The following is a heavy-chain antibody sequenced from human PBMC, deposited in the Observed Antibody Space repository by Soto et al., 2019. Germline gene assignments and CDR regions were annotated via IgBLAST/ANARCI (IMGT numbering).Heavy chain of an antibody. CDR1: GFTFSSYA. Sequence: EVQLLESGGGLVQPGGSLRLSCAASGFTFSSYAMSWVRQAPGKGLEWVGRIKSKTDGGTTDYAAPVKGRFTISRDDSKNTLYLQMNSLKTEDTAVYYCTTDPFAGYSQPDAFDIWGQGTMVTVSS. CDR2: IKSKTDGGTT. J-gene: IGHJ3*02. CDR3: TTDPFAGYSQPDAFDI. V-gene: IGHV3-15*01. D-gene: IGHD2-15*01.